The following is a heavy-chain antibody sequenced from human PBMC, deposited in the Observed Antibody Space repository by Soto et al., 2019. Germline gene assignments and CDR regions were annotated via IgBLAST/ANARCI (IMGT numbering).Heavy chain of an antibody. CDR2: TRSKEYGGRI. CDR1: GFAFGDFA. J-gene: IGHJ3*01. CDR3: TRTYYYEAPGFDV. Sequence: SGGSLRLSCTASGFAFGDFAISWVRQAPGKGLEWVGVTRSKEYGGRIDIAASVKGRFSISRSDSKSIAYLQMNSLRAEDTALYYCTRTYYYEAPGFDVWGQGTMVTVSS. D-gene: IGHD3-22*01. V-gene: IGHV3-49*04.